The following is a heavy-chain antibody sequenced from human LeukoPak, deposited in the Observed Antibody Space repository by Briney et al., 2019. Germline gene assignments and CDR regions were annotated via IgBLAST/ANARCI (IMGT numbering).Heavy chain of an antibody. V-gene: IGHV1-46*01. D-gene: IGHD2-21*02. CDR1: GYTFTSYG. Sequence: ASVKVSCKASGYTFTSYGISWVRQAPGQGLEWLGIINPSGGDTKYAQKFQGRVTLTRDKSTSTVYMELGSLTSDDTAVYYCARTYCAEDCSIRYFDYWGQGTLVTVSS. J-gene: IGHJ4*02. CDR3: ARTYCAEDCSIRYFDY. CDR2: INPSGGDT.